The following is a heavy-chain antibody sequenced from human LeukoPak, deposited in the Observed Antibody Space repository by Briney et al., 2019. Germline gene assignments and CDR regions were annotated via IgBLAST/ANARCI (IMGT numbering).Heavy chain of an antibody. D-gene: IGHD4-17*01. CDR3: TRSTEDGDYGP. CDR2: IKQDGSEK. Sequence: GGSLRLSCAASGFTFSSYWMSWVRQAPGKGLEWVANIKQDGSEKYYVDSVKGRFTISRDNAKNSLYLQMNSLRAEDTAVYYCTRSTEDGDYGPWGQGTLVTVSS. CDR1: GFTFSSYW. J-gene: IGHJ5*02. V-gene: IGHV3-7*01.